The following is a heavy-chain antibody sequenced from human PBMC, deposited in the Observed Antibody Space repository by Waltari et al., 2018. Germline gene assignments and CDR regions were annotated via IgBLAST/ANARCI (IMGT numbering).Heavy chain of an antibody. CDR3: ARGGRGSVFDY. CDR1: GDSISSGDSY. Sequence: QVQLQESGPGLVKPSQTLSLTCTVSGDSISSGDSYWTWIRQPPGEGLEWIGYIYYSGSNYYNPSLKSRVIISVDTSKNQFSLNLNSVTAADTAVYYCARGGRGSVFDYWGQGTLVTVSS. D-gene: IGHD3-16*01. J-gene: IGHJ4*02. V-gene: IGHV4-30-4*08. CDR2: IYYSGSN.